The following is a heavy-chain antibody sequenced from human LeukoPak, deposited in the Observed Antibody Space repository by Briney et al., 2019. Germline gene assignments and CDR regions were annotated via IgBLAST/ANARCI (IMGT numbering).Heavy chain of an antibody. Sequence: GGSLRLSCAASGFTFSSYAMSWVRQAPGKGLEWVSAISGSGGGTYYADSVKGRFTISRDNSKNTLYVQMNSLRAADTAVYYCAKAAGRGYNYGDYFDYWGQGTLVTVSS. CDR1: GFTFSSYA. CDR3: AKAAGRGYNYGDYFDY. V-gene: IGHV3-23*01. J-gene: IGHJ4*02. D-gene: IGHD5-18*01. CDR2: ISGSGGGT.